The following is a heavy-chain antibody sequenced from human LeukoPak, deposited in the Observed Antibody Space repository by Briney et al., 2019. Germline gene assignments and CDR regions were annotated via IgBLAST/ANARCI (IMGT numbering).Heavy chain of an antibody. Sequence: SETLSLTCTVSGGSISSYYWSWIRQPPGKGLEWIGYIYYSGSTNYNPSLKSRVTISVDTSKNQFSLKLSSVTAADTAVYYCARGGITMVRGVISSPPPMGNWFDPWGQGTLVTVSS. CDR3: ARGGITMVRGVISSPPPMGNWFDP. V-gene: IGHV4-59*12. J-gene: IGHJ5*02. D-gene: IGHD3-10*01. CDR1: GGSISSYY. CDR2: IYYSGST.